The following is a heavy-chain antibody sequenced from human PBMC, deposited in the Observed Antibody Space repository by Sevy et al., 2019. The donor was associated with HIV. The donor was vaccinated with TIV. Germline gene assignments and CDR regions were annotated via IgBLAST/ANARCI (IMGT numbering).Heavy chain of an antibody. CDR2: INWNGGST. D-gene: IGHD3-3*01. Sequence: GGSLRLSCAASGFTFEDYGMSWVRQVPGKGPEWVSGINWNGGSTSYADSVRGRFTISRDNAKNSLFLQMKGLRADDTAFYYCARDPPSYYDYRTSYHDNWGQGTRVTVSS. V-gene: IGHV3-20*04. J-gene: IGHJ4*01. CDR1: GFTFEDYG. CDR3: ARDPPSYYDYRTSYHDN.